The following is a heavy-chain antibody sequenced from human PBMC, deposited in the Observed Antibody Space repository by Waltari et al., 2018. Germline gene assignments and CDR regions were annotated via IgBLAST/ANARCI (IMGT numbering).Heavy chain of an antibody. Sequence: EVQLLESGGGLVQPGGSLRLSCAASGFTFSSYAMSWVRLAPGKGREWVSAISGSGGSTYYADSVKGRFTISRDNSKNTLYLQMNSLRAEDMAVYYCAKGDSGSYTFDYWGQGTLVTVSS. J-gene: IGHJ4*02. CDR3: AKGDSGSYTFDY. CDR2: ISGSGGST. CDR1: GFTFSSYA. D-gene: IGHD1-26*01. V-gene: IGHV3-23*01.